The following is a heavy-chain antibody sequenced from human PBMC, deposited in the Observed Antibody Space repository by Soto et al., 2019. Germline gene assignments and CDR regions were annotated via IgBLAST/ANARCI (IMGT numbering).Heavy chain of an antibody. CDR1: GGSISSYY. CDR2: IYYSGST. J-gene: IGHJ6*03. CDR3: ARHTSQGIRYYYYYYYMDV. V-gene: IGHV4-59*08. Sequence: QVQLQESGPGLVKPSETLSLTCTVSGGSISSYYWSWIRQPPGKGLEWIGYIYYSGSTNYNPSLNSRVTISVDTSKNQFSRKLSSVTAAETAVYYCARHTSQGIRYYYYYYYMDVWGKGTTVTVSS. D-gene: IGHD3-16*01.